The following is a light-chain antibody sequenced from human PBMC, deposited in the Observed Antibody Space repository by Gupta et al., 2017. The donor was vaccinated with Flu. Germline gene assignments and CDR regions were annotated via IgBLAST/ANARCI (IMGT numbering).Light chain of an antibody. J-gene: IGLJ2*01. V-gene: IGLV3-1*01. CDR2: QDN. CDR3: QAWDRSTVV. Sequence: CWYQQKPGQSPVLVMFQDNNRPSQIPERFSGSNSGNTATLTISGTQAMDEADYYCQAWDRSTVVFGGGTRLTVL.